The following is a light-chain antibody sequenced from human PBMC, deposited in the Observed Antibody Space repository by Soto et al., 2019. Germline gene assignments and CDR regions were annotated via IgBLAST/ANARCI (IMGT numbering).Light chain of an antibody. V-gene: IGKV3-11*01. CDR3: QQRSNWPVS. J-gene: IGKJ4*01. CDR2: DAS. CDR1: QSIGHF. Sequence: DIMVTQSSATLSLSPGESATLSCRASQSIGHFLVWYQQKPGQAPRLLISDASKRATGIPARFSGIGSGTDFTLTINSLQPEDSAIYYCQQRSNWPVSFGGGTKVEIK.